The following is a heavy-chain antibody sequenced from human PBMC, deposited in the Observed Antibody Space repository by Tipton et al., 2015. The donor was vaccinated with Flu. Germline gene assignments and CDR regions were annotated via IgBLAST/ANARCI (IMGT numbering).Heavy chain of an antibody. V-gene: IGHV4-30-4*01. J-gene: IGHJ4*02. CDR1: GGSISSGDYY. D-gene: IGHD3-16*01. CDR2: IYYSGST. CDR3: ARDRGGWGSLIFDY. Sequence: TLSLTCTVSGGSISSGDYYWSWIRQPPGKGLEWIGYIYYSGSTYYNPSLKSRVTISVDTSKNQFSLKLSSVTAADTAVYYCARDRGGWGSLIFDYWGQGTLVTVSS.